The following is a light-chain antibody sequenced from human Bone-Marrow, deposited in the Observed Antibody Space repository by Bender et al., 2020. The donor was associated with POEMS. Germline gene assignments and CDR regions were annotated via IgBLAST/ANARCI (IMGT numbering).Light chain of an antibody. CDR1: SSTIGISY. V-gene: IGLV1-47*01. Sequence: QSVLTQPPSASGTPGQKVTMSCSGSSSTIGISYVFWYQQLPGTAPKLLIYRNDQRPSGVPDRFSGSKSGTSASLAISGLRSEDEADYYCVAWDDSLNGWVFGGGTKLTVL. CDR2: RND. CDR3: VAWDDSLNGWV. J-gene: IGLJ3*02.